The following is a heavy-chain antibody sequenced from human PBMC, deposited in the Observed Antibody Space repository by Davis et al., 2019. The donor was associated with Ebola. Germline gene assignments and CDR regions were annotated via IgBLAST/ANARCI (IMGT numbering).Heavy chain of an antibody. CDR1: GGSFSGYY. CDR3: ARRAFCSGGSCKRNFQH. Sequence: PSETLSLTCAVYGGSFSGYYWSWIRQPPGKGLEWIGEINHSGSTNYNPSLKSRVTISVDTSKNQFSLKLSSVTAADTAVYYCARRAFCSGGSCKRNFQHWGQGTLVTVSS. V-gene: IGHV4-34*01. D-gene: IGHD2-15*01. CDR2: INHSGST. J-gene: IGHJ1*01.